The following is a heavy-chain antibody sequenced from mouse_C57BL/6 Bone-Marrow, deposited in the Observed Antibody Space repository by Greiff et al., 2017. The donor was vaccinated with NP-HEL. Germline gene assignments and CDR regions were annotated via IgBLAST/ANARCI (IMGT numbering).Heavy chain of an antibody. D-gene: IGHD1-1*01. CDR2: IYPGSGNT. V-gene: IGHV1-66*01. CDR3: AHYGTDYFDY. CDR1: GYSFTSYY. Sequence: QVQLKESGPELVKPGASVKISCKASGYSFTSYYIHWVKQRPGQGLEWIGWIYPGSGNTKYNEKFKGKATLTADTSSSTAYMQLISLTSEDSAVYYCAHYGTDYFDYWGQGTPLTVSS. J-gene: IGHJ2*01.